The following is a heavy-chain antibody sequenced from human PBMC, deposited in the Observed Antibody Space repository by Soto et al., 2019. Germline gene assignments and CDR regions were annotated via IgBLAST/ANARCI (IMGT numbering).Heavy chain of an antibody. Sequence: GGSLRLSCAASGFTFSDHHMDWVRQAPGKGLEWVGRTKNKANSYTTEYAASVKGRFTISRDDSKNSLHLQMNSLQTEDTAVYYCARVSDYDYSYHDAFDFWGQGTVVTVSS. CDR2: TKNKANSYTT. CDR3: ARVSDYDYSYHDAFDF. D-gene: IGHD4-4*01. V-gene: IGHV3-72*01. CDR1: GFTFSDHH. J-gene: IGHJ3*01.